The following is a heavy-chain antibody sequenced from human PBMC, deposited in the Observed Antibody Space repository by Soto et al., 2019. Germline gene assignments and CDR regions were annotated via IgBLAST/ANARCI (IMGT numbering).Heavy chain of an antibody. V-gene: IGHV1-69*01. CDR1: GGTFNKYA. CDR2: IIPVFGAT. J-gene: IGHJ4*02. CDR3: AGSLEWSYALNQLVITTCGFY. D-gene: IGHD3-22*01. Sequence: QVQLVQSGAEVKKPGSSVKVSCSASGGTFNKYAISWVRQAPGQGLEWMGGIIPVFGATNYAQRFQGRVTITAVESTSTAYMEVSSLRSEDTAVYYCAGSLEWSYALNQLVITTCGFYWGQGTLVNVSP.